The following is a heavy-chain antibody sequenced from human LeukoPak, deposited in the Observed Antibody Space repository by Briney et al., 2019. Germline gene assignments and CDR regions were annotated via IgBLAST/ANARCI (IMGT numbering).Heavy chain of an antibody. CDR3: ARGQAVTPLSFFFDY. Sequence: QTGGSLRLSCAASGFTFSSYWMSWVRQAPGKGLEWVANIMQDGSEKYYVDSVKGRFTISRDNAKNSLYLQMNSLRAEDTAVYYCARGQAVTPLSFFFDYWGQGTLVTVSS. CDR1: GFTFSSYW. CDR2: IMQDGSEK. V-gene: IGHV3-7*03. J-gene: IGHJ4*02. D-gene: IGHD4-17*01.